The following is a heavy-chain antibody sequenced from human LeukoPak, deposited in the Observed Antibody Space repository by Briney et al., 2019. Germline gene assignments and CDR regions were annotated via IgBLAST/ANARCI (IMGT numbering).Heavy chain of an antibody. CDR3: AKDVRGYNRPFDY. J-gene: IGHJ4*02. CDR1: GFSFSTCA. V-gene: IGHV3-23*01. D-gene: IGHD3-10*02. Sequence: PGGSLRLSCAPSGFSFSTCAMNWVRQAPGKGLEWVSAISGSGSNTYYADSVKGRFTISRDNSKNTLYLQMNSLGAEDTALYYCAKDVRGYNRPFDYWGQGTLVTVSS. CDR2: ISGSGSNT.